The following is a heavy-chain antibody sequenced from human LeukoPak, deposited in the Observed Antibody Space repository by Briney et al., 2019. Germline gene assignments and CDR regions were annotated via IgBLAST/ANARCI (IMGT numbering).Heavy chain of an antibody. J-gene: IGHJ4*02. Sequence: GGSLRLSCAASGFTFSSYGMHWVRQAPGKGLERVAVIWYDGSNKYYADSVKGRFTISRDNSKNTLYLQMNSLRAEDTAVYYCARGYSHGDYWGQGTLVTVSS. V-gene: IGHV3-33*01. CDR1: GFTFSSYG. CDR2: IWYDGSNK. CDR3: ARGYSHGDY. D-gene: IGHD1-1*01.